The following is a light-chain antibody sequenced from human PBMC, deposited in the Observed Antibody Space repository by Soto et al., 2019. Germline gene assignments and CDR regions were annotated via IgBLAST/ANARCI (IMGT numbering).Light chain of an antibody. CDR3: QQYNSYSPLT. CDR1: QSISSW. CDR2: DAS. J-gene: IGKJ4*01. V-gene: IGKV1-5*01. Sequence: DIQMTQSPSTLSASVGDRVTITCRASQSISSWLAWYQQKPGKAPKLLIYDASSLESGVPSRFSGSGSGTEFTLPISSLQPDDFATYYCQQYNSYSPLTFGGGTKVDIK.